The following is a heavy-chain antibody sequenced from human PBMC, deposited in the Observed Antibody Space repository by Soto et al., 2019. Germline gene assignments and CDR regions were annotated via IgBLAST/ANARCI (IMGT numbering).Heavy chain of an antibody. CDR2: IKKDGTEK. Sequence: EEQLVESGGALVRPGESLRLSCAGSRISTSSYWMGWVRQAPGRGLEWVASIKKDGTEKYYMDSLKGRFTISRDNALNSVYLQMNSLRAEDTAVYFCVTGYHSDYWGQGTLVTVSS. CDR1: RISTSSYW. D-gene: IGHD5-18*01. CDR3: VTGYHSDY. V-gene: IGHV3-7*03. J-gene: IGHJ4*02.